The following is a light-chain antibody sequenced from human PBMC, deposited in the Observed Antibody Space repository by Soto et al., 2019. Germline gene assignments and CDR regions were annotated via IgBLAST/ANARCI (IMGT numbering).Light chain of an antibody. J-gene: IGKJ2*01. V-gene: IGKV3-20*01. CDR1: QSVSSSY. CDR3: QQYGSSPMYT. CDR2: GAS. Sequence: EIVLTQSPGTLSLSPGERATLSCRASQSVSSSYLAWYQQKPGQAPRLLIHGASARATGIPDRFSGSGSGTDFTLTISRLEPEDFAVYFCQQYGSSPMYTFGQGTNLEIK.